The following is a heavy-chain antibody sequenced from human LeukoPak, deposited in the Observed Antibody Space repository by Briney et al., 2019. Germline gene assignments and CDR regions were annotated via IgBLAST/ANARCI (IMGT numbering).Heavy chain of an antibody. D-gene: IGHD2-15*01. CDR1: GGSISSYF. V-gene: IGHV4-59*08. CDR3: ARGYYYFDY. Sequence: PSETLSLTCTVSGGSISSYFCSWIRQPPGKGLEWIGYIYYSGSTNYNPSLKSRVTISIDKSKTQFSLSLSSVTAADTAVYYCARGYYYFDYWGQGTLVTVSS. CDR2: IYYSGST. J-gene: IGHJ4*02.